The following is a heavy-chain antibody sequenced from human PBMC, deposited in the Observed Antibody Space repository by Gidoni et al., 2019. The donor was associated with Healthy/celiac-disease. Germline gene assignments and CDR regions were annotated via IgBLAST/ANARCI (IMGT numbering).Heavy chain of an antibody. CDR1: GFTFSSSG. CDR3: ARDLGVDTAMDY. V-gene: IGHV3-33*01. J-gene: IGHJ4*02. CDR2: IWYDGSNK. D-gene: IGHD5-18*01. Sequence: QVQLVESGGGVVQPGRSLRLSCAASGFTFSSSGMHWVRQAPGKGLEWVAVIWYDGSNKYYADSVKGRFTISRDNSKNTLYLQMNSLRAEDTAVYYCARDLGVDTAMDYWGQGTLVTVSS.